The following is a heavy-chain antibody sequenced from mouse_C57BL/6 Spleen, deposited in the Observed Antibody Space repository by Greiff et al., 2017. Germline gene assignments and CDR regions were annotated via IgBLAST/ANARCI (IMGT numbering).Heavy chain of an antibody. CDR2: INPSSGYT. Sequence: VKLVESGAELARPGASVKMSCKASGYTFTSYTMHWVKQRPGPGLEWIGYINPSSGYTKYNQKFKDKATLTADKSSSTAYMQLSSLTSEDSAVYYCARKENGYYYLDYWGQGTTLTVSS. J-gene: IGHJ2*01. CDR1: GYTFTSYT. V-gene: IGHV1-4*01. CDR3: ARKENGYYYLDY. D-gene: IGHD2-3*01.